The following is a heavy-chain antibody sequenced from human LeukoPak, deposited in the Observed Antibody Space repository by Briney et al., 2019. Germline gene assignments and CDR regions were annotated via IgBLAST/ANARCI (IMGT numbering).Heavy chain of an antibody. CDR1: GFTFSSYW. D-gene: IGHD3-9*01. V-gene: IGHV3-7*01. Sequence: PGGSLRLSCAASGFTFSSYWMSWVRQAPGKGLEWVSNIKQDGSEKYYVDSVKGRFTISRDNAKNSLYLQMNSLRAEDTAVYYCASDAFDWHYDYWGQGTLVTVSS. J-gene: IGHJ4*02. CDR3: ASDAFDWHYDY. CDR2: IKQDGSEK.